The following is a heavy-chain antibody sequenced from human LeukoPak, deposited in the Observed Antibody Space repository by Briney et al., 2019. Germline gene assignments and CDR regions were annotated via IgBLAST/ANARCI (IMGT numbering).Heavy chain of an antibody. CDR3: ATRDPAAPLRTPFYYYYYYMDV. D-gene: IGHD2-15*01. Sequence: ASVKVSCKVSGYTLTELSMHWVRQAPGKGLEWMGGFDPEDGETICAQKFQGRVTMTEDTSTDTAYMELSSLRSEDTAVYYCATRDPAAPLRTPFYYYYYYMDVWGKGTTVTVSS. CDR2: FDPEDGET. CDR1: GYTLTELS. J-gene: IGHJ6*03. V-gene: IGHV1-24*01.